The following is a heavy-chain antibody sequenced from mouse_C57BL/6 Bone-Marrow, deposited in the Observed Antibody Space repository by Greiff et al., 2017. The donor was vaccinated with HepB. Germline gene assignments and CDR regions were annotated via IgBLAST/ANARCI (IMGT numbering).Heavy chain of an antibody. CDR2: IDPETGGT. J-gene: IGHJ1*03. V-gene: IGHV1-15*01. CDR1: GYTFTDYE. Sequence: LVESGAELVRPGASVTLSCKASGYTFTDYEMHWVKQTPVHGLEWIGAIDPETGGTAYNQKFKGKAILTADKSSSTAYMELRSLTSEDSAVYYCTDGYWVWGTGTTVTVSS. CDR3: TDGYWV. D-gene: IGHD2-3*01.